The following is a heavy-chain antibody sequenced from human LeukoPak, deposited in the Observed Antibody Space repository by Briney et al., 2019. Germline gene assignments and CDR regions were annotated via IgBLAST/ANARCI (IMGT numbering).Heavy chain of an antibody. J-gene: IGHJ4*02. CDR1: GFTFSSYG. CDR2: ISYDGSNK. Sequence: GGSLRLSCAASGFTFSSYGMHWVRQAPGKGLEWVAVISYDGSNKYYADSVKGRFTISRDNSKNTLYLQMNSLRAEDTAVYYRARGVATIGYYFDYWGQGTLVTVSS. CDR3: ARGVATIGYYFDY. D-gene: IGHD5-12*01. V-gene: IGHV3-30*03.